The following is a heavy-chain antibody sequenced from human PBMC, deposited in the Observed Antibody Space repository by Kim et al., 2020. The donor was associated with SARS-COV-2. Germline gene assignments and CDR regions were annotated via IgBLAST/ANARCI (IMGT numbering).Heavy chain of an antibody. CDR3: ARSQFAS. J-gene: IGHJ4*02. V-gene: IGHV1-69*01. Sequence: IFGTANFAQKFQGRVTITADESTSTSYMELSGLRFEDTAMYYCARSQFASWGQGTLVTVSS. CDR2: IFGTA.